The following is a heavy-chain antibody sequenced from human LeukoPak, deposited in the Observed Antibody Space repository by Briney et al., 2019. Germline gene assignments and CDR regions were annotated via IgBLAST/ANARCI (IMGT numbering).Heavy chain of an antibody. Sequence: GGSLRLSCEASGFTFEEYAMHWVRQPPGKGLEWVAGDSWNSGNINYADSVKGRFTSSRDNAKNSLYLQMNSLRPEDTALYYCGRGYFGSGSSSGPIDYWGQGTLVTVSS. CDR3: GRGYFGSGSSSGPIDY. J-gene: IGHJ4*02. D-gene: IGHD3-10*01. V-gene: IGHV3-9*01. CDR2: DSWNSGNI. CDR1: GFTFEEYA.